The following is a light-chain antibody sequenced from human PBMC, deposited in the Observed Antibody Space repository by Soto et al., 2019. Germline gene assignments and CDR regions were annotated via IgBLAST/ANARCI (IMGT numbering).Light chain of an antibody. CDR3: QQYYSTPIT. V-gene: IGKV4-1*01. CDR2: WAS. J-gene: IGKJ5*01. Sequence: DIVMTQSPDSLAVSLGERATINCKSSQXVLYSSNNKNYLAWYQQKPGQPPKLLIYWASTRESGVPDRFSGSGSGTDFTLTISSLQAEDVAVYYCQQYYSTPITFGQGTRLEIK. CDR1: QXVLYSSNNKNY.